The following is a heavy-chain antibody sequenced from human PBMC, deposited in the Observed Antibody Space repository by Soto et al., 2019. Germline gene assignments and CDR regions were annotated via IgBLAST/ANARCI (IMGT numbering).Heavy chain of an antibody. CDR3: ASTMVRGVIIFPHYGMDV. CDR2: IIPIFGTA. Sequence: QVQLVQSGAEVKKPGSSVKVSCKASGGTFSSYAISWVRQAPGQGLERMGGIIPIFGTANYAQKFQGRVTITADESTSTAYMELSSLRSEDTAVYYCASTMVRGVIIFPHYGMDVWGQGTTVTVSS. V-gene: IGHV1-69*01. J-gene: IGHJ6*02. CDR1: GGTFSSYA. D-gene: IGHD3-10*01.